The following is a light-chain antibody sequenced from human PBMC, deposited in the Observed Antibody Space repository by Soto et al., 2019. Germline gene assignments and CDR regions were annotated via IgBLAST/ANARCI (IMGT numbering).Light chain of an antibody. CDR2: AAS. Sequence: DIQMTQSPSSLSASVGDRVTITCRASQTIRSYLNWYQQKPGKAPVLLISAASSLQSGVPSRFSGSGSGTDFTLTISSLQPEDFATYYCQQSYSTPRTFGQGTKVDI. V-gene: IGKV1-39*01. CDR3: QQSYSTPRT. CDR1: QTIRSY. J-gene: IGKJ1*01.